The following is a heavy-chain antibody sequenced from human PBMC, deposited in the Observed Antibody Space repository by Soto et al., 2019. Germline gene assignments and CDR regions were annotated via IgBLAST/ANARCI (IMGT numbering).Heavy chain of an antibody. V-gene: IGHV1-18*04. J-gene: IGHJ5*02. D-gene: IGHD2-21*02. CDR3: ARDREAYCGGDCYSNWFDP. CDR2: ISAYNGNT. CDR1: GYTFTSYG. Sequence: ASVKVSCKASGYTFTSYGISWVRQAPGQGLEWMGWISAYNGNTNYAQKLQGRVTMTTDTSTSTAYMELGSLRSDDTAVYYCARDREAYCGGDCYSNWFDPWGQGTLVTVSS.